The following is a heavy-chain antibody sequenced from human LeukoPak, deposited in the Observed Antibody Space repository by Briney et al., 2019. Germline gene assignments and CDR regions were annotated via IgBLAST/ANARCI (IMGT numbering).Heavy chain of an antibody. V-gene: IGHV3-11*01. J-gene: IGHJ3*02. D-gene: IGHD2-15*01. CDR1: GFTFSDYY. CDR3: ARGLGYCSGGSCPRRAFDI. Sequence: PGGSLRLSCAASGFTFSDYYMSWIPQAPGKARESGSFISSRGSIIYYADAMEGRFTIYRDNAKISVFLQMDSLRAEDTAVYYCARGLGYCSGGSCPRRAFDIWGQGTMVTVSS. CDR2: ISSRGSII.